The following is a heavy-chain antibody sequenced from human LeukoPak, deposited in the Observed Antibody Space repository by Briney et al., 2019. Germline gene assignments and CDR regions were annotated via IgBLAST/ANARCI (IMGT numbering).Heavy chain of an antibody. D-gene: IGHD3-3*01. Sequence: GSSVKVSCKASGGTFSSYAISWVRQAPRQGLEWMGGIIPMFGTANYAQKFQGRVTITADESTSTAYMELSSLRSEDTAVYYCARTYYDFWSGYYTAELERNWFDPWGQGTLVTVSS. CDR3: ARTYYDFWSGYYTAELERNWFDP. CDR1: GGTFSSYA. V-gene: IGHV1-69*01. CDR2: IIPMFGTA. J-gene: IGHJ5*02.